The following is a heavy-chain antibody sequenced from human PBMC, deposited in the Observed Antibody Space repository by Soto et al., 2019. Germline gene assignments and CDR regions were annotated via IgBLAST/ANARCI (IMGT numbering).Heavy chain of an antibody. CDR2: IKSKTDGGTT. Sequence: GGSLRLSCAASGFTFSNAWMSWVRQAPGKGLEWVGRIKSKTDGGTTDYAAPVKGRFTISRDDSKNTLYLQMNSLKTEDTAVYYCTTALYSNYWYFDLWGRGTLVTVSS. D-gene: IGHD4-4*01. CDR1: GFTFSNAW. V-gene: IGHV3-15*01. CDR3: TTALYSNYWYFDL. J-gene: IGHJ2*01.